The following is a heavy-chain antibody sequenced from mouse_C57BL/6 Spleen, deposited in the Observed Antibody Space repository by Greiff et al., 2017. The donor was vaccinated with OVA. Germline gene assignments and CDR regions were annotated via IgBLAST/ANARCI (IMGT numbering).Heavy chain of an antibody. CDR2: IDPEDGET. CDR3: GGGYSICEAWCAY. J-gene: IGHJ3*01. V-gene: IGHV14-2*01. D-gene: IGHD2-5*01. Sequence: VQLQQSGAELVKPGASVKLSCTASGFNIKDYYMHWVKQRTEQGLEWIGRIDPEDGETKYAPKFQGKATITADTSSNTAYLQLSSLTSEDTAVYYCGGGYSICEAWCAYWGQGTLVTVSA. CDR1: GFNIKDYY.